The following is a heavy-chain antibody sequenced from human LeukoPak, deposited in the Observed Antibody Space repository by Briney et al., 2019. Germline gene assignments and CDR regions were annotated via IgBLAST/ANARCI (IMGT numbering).Heavy chain of an antibody. J-gene: IGHJ4*02. CDR2: ISWNSGSI. CDR3: ARRGYYDSSGYDY. Sequence: GGSLRLSCAASGFTFDDYAMHWVRQAPGKGLEWVSGISWNSGSIGYADSVKGRFTISRDNAKNSLYLQINSLRAEDTAIYYCARRGYYDSSGYDYWGQGTLVTVSS. D-gene: IGHD3-22*01. V-gene: IGHV3-9*01. CDR1: GFTFDDYA.